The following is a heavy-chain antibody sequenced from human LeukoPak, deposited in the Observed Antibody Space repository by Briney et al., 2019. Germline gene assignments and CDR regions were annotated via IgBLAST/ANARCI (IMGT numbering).Heavy chain of an antibody. Sequence: GASVKVSCKASAGTFSSYAISWVRQAPGQGLEWMGGIIPIFGTANYAQKFQGRVTITADESTSTAYMELSSLRSEDTAVYYCARGWDSSGYYDYWGQGTLVTVSS. CDR2: IIPIFGTA. CDR1: AGTFSSYA. D-gene: IGHD3-22*01. CDR3: ARGWDSSGYYDY. V-gene: IGHV1-69*13. J-gene: IGHJ4*02.